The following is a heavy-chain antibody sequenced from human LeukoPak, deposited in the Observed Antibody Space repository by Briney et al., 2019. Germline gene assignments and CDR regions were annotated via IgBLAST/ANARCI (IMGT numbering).Heavy chain of an antibody. CDR3: ASQSPGGFFEDY. CDR2: IKQDGSEK. Sequence: PGRSLRLSCAASGFTFSDYYMSWVRQAPGKGLECVANIKQDGSEKYYVDSVKGRFAIFRDNAKRSLYLQMNSLRTEDTAIYYCASQSPGGFFEDYWGQGTLVSVSS. J-gene: IGHJ4*02. V-gene: IGHV3-7*01. CDR1: GFTFSDYY. D-gene: IGHD2-15*01.